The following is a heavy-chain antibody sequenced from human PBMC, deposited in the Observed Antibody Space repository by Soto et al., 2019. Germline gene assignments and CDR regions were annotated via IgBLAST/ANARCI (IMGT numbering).Heavy chain of an antibody. CDR1: GFTFSSYA. CDR2: ISGSGGST. V-gene: IGHV3-23*01. J-gene: IGHJ4*02. CDR3: AKDGPYQDIVVVPAVFDY. Sequence: GGSLRLSCAASGFTFSSYAMSWVRQAPGKGLEWVSAISGSGGSTYYADSVKGRFTISRDNSKNTLYLQMNSLRAEDTAVYYCAKDGPYQDIVVVPAVFDYWGQGTLVTVSS. D-gene: IGHD2-2*01.